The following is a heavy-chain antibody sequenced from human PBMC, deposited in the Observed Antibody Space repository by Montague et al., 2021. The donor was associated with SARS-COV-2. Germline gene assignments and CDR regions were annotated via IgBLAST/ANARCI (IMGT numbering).Heavy chain of an antibody. D-gene: IGHD1-1*01. CDR3: AKGSTGL. J-gene: IGHJ4*02. Sequence: SLRLSCAASGFSFSGYAMNWVRQAPGKGLEWVSVIYGGGACTNYADSVKGRFTISRDDSKATVFLQMNGLRSDDTAMYYCAKGSTGLWGQGTLVTVSS. CDR1: GFSFSGYA. CDR2: IYGGGACT. V-gene: IGHV3-23*03.